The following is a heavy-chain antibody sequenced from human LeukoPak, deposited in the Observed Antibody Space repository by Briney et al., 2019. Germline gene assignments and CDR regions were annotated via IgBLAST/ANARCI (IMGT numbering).Heavy chain of an antibody. J-gene: IGHJ4*02. CDR1: GYSFTNYW. D-gene: IGHD3-10*01. Sequence: GESLKISCKGSGYSFTNYWIGWVRQMPGKGLEWMGIIFPGDSDARCSPSFQGQVTISADKSITTVYLQWNSLKASDTAMYYCARRAGYYASGSYIDYWGQGTLVAVSS. CDR3: ARRAGYYASGSYIDY. CDR2: IFPGDSDA. V-gene: IGHV5-51*01.